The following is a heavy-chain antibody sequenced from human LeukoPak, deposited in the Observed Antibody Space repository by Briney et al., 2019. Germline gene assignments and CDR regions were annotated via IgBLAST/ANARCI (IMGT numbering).Heavy chain of an antibody. CDR2: IYYSGST. CDR3: ARGRRRDGYASFDY. D-gene: IGHD5-24*01. Sequence: PSETLSLTCAVYGGSFSGYYWSWIRQPPGKGLEWIGYIYYSGSTNYNPSLKSRVTISVDTSKNQFSLKLSSVTAADTAVYYCARGRRRDGYASFDYWGQGTLVTVSS. J-gene: IGHJ4*02. V-gene: IGHV4-59*08. CDR1: GGSFSGYY.